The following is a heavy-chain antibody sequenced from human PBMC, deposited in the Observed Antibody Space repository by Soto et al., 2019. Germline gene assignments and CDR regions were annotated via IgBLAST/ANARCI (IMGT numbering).Heavy chain of an antibody. V-gene: IGHV3-23*01. Sequence: EVQLLESGGGLVQPGGSLRLSCAASGFTFSSYAMSWVRQAPGRGLEWVSAISGSGGSTYYADSVKGRFTISRDNSKNTLYLQMNSLRAEDTAVYYCAKDTIRLRGFDYWGKGTLVTVSS. J-gene: IGHJ4*02. CDR1: GFTFSSYA. D-gene: IGHD2-2*01. CDR2: ISGSGGST. CDR3: AKDTIRLRGFDY.